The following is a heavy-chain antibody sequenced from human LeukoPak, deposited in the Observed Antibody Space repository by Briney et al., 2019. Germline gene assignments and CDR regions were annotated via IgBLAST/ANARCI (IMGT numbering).Heavy chain of an antibody. D-gene: IGHD5-24*01. CDR2: IYTSGST. CDR1: GGSISSGSYY. V-gene: IGHV4-61*02. J-gene: IGHJ6*03. CDR3: ARQEMATDHYYYYYYMDV. Sequence: SETLSLTCTVSGGSISSGSYYWSWIRQPAGKGLEWIGRIYTSGSTNYNPSLKSRVTISVDTSKNQFSLKLSSVTAADTAVYYCARQEMATDHYYYYYYMDVWGKGTTVTVSS.